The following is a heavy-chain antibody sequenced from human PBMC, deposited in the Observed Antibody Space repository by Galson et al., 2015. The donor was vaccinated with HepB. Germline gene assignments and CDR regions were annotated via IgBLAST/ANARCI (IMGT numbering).Heavy chain of an antibody. V-gene: IGHV3-7*03. Sequence: SLRLSCAASGFTFSSYWMSWVRQAPGKGLEWVANIKQDGSEKYYVDSVKGRFTISRDNAKNSLYLQMNSLRAEDTAVYYCAREGQWELLPGDYWGQGTLVTVSS. CDR2: IKQDGSEK. J-gene: IGHJ4*02. D-gene: IGHD1-26*01. CDR3: AREGQWELLPGDY. CDR1: GFTFSSYW.